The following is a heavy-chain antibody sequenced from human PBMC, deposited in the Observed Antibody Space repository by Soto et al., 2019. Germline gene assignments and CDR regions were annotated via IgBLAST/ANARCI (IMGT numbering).Heavy chain of an antibody. Sequence: PSETLSLTCTVSGGSISSYYWSWIRQPPGKGLEWIGYIYYSGSTNYNPSLKSRVTISVNTSKNQFSLKLSSVTAADTAVYYCATGYSRYYFDYWGQGTLVTVSS. V-gene: IGHV4-59*08. D-gene: IGHD3-9*01. CDR2: IYYSGST. CDR3: ATGYSRYYFDY. J-gene: IGHJ4*02. CDR1: GGSISSYY.